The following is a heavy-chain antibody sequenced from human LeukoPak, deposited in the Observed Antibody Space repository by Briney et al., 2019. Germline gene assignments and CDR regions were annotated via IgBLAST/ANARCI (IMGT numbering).Heavy chain of an antibody. D-gene: IGHD5-12*01. CDR1: GFTFSSYW. J-gene: IGHJ4*02. CDR3: ADEGYSGYDPHY. CDR2: IKQDGSEK. V-gene: IGHV3-7*01. Sequence: GRSLRLSCAASGFTFSSYWMSWVRQAPGKGLEWVANIKQDGSEKYYVDSVKGRFTISRDNAKNSLYLQMNSLRAEDTAVYYCADEGYSGYDPHYWGQGTLVTVSS.